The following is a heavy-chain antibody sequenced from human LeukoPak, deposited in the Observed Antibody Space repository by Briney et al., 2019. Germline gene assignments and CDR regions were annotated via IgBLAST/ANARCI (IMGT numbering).Heavy chain of an antibody. Sequence: GGSLRLSCAASGFTFSGNGINWVRQAPGKGLEWVSYITSKNNGMYYADSVKGRFTISRDNAKNSLDLQMNSLRDEDTAVYYCARDSYGSPDYWGQGTLVTVSS. CDR3: ARDSYGSPDY. D-gene: IGHD2-15*01. J-gene: IGHJ4*02. CDR1: GFTFSGNG. CDR2: ITSKNNGM. V-gene: IGHV3-48*02.